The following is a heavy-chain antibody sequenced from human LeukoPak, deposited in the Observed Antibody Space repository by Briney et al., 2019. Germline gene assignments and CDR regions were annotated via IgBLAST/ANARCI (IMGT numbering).Heavy chain of an antibody. CDR2: IRDSGGDT. Sequence: PGGSLRLSCVGSGFTFNNYVMSWVRQAPGKGLEWVLSIRDSGGDTYSADSVKGRFTISRDNSKNTLYLQMNSLRAEDTAVYYCAKDRQWLARESFDYWGQGTLVTVSS. V-gene: IGHV3-23*01. CDR1: GFTFNNYV. J-gene: IGHJ4*02. CDR3: AKDRQWLARESFDY. D-gene: IGHD6-19*01.